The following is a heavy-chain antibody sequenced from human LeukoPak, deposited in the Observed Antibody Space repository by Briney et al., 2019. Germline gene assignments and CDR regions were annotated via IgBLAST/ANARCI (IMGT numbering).Heavy chain of an antibody. V-gene: IGHV3-48*02. Sequence: PGGSLRLSCAASGFTFSSYSMNWVRQAPGKGLEWLSYISSTSGTIYYADSVKGRFTISRDNAKNSLFLRMNSLRDEDTAVYYCALTFRGEWLFRKSFDYWGQGTLVTVSS. J-gene: IGHJ4*02. CDR2: ISSTSGTI. CDR1: GFTFSSYS. CDR3: ALTFRGEWLFRKSFDY. D-gene: IGHD6-19*01.